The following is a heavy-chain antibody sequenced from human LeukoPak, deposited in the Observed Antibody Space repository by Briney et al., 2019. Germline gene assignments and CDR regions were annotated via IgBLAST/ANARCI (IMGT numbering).Heavy chain of an antibody. V-gene: IGHV4-59*01. Sequence: ASETLSLTCTVSGGSISSYYWSWIRQPPGKGLEWIGYIYYSGSTNYNPSLKSRVTISVDTSKNQFSLKLSSVTAADTAVYYCAREGCSSTSCYGAAFDIWGQGTMVTVSS. CDR3: AREGCSSTSCYGAAFDI. CDR1: GGSISSYY. CDR2: IYYSGST. D-gene: IGHD2-2*01. J-gene: IGHJ3*02.